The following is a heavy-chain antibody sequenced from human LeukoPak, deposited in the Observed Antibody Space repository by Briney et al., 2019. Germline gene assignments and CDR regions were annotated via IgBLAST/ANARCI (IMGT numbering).Heavy chain of an antibody. V-gene: IGHV1-8*01. D-gene: IGHD1-26*01. CDR2: MNPNSGNT. CDR1: GYTFTSYD. CDR3: AINDNSRRYFQY. Sequence: GASVKVSCKASGYTFTSYDINWVRQATGQGLEWTGWMNPNSGNTGYAQKFQGRVTMTRNTSISTAYMELSSLRSEDTAVYYCAINDNSRRYFQYWGQGTLVTVSS. J-gene: IGHJ1*01.